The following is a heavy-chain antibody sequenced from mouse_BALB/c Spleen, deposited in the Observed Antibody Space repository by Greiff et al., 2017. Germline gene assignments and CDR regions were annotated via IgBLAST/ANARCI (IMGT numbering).Heavy chain of an antibody. J-gene: IGHJ2*01. D-gene: IGHD4-1*01. Sequence: EVQLQQSGPSLVKPSQTLSLTCSVTGDSITSGYWNWIRKFPGNKLEYMGYISYSGSTNYNPSLKSRISITRDTSKNQFFLQLNSVTTEDTATYYCARGWDPYYFDYWGQGTTLTVAS. CDR1: GDSITSGY. CDR3: ARGWDPYYFDY. V-gene: IGHV3-8*02. CDR2: ISYSGST.